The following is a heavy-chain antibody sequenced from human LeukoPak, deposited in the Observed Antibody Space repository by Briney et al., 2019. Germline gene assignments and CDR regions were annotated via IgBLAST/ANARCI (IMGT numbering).Heavy chain of an antibody. CDR1: GFTFSSYE. CDR2: ISSSGSTI. CDR3: AKDMGYYYDSSGYYQGFDY. Sequence: GGSLRLSCAASGFTFSSYEMNWVRQAPGKGLEWASYISSSGSTIYYADSMKGRFTISRDNSKNTLYLQMNSLRAEDTAVYYCAKDMGYYYDSSGYYQGFDYWGQGTLVTVSS. J-gene: IGHJ4*02. D-gene: IGHD3-22*01. V-gene: IGHV3-48*03.